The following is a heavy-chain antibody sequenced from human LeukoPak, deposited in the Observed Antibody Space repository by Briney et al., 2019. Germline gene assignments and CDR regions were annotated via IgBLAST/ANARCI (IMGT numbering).Heavy chain of an antibody. V-gene: IGHV4-34*01. D-gene: IGHD3-10*01. CDR1: GGSFSGYY. CDR3: ARGKVAVLLWFGESQNWFDP. J-gene: IGHJ5*02. CDR2: INHSGST. Sequence: SETLSLTCAVYGGSFSGYYWSWIRQPPGKVLEWIGEINHSGSTNYNPSLKSRVTISVDTSKNQFSLKLSSVTAADTAVYYCARGKVAVLLWFGESQNWFDPWGQGTLVTVSS.